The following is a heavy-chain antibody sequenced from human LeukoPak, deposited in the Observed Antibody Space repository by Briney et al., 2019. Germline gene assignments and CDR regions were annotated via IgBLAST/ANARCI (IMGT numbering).Heavy chain of an antibody. V-gene: IGHV4-59*01. CDR1: GGSISSYY. Sequence: SETLSLTCTVSGGSISSYYWSWIRQRPGKGLECIGYMYYSGSTNYNPSLKSRVTISVDTSRNQFSLKLSSVTAADTAVYYCAGSRRYCSSTSCYGNFDYWGQGTLVTVSS. CDR3: AGSRRYCSSTSCYGNFDY. J-gene: IGHJ4*02. CDR2: MYYSGST. D-gene: IGHD2-2*01.